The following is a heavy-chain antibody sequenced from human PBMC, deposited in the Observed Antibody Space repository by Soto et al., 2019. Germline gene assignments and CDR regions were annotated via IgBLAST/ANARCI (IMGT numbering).Heavy chain of an antibody. V-gene: IGHV4-30-4*01. D-gene: IGHD4-17*01. J-gene: IGHJ4*02. CDR3: VGTGTTDDY. CDR1: GASVSSGDYY. Sequence: PSETLSLTCTVSGASVSSGDYYWSCIRQPPGKGLEWIGYIYNSGGSYYNPSLKGRLTISIDTSENQFSLRLNSVTAADTAIYYCVGTGTTDDYWGRGTLVT. CDR2: IYNSGGS.